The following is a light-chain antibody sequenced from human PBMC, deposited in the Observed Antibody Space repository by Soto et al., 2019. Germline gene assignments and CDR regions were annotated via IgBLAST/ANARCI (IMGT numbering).Light chain of an antibody. CDR3: AAWDDSLSAVV. V-gene: IGLV1-47*01. CDR1: SSNIGRNY. CDR2: NNN. Sequence: QSVLTQPPSASGTPGQRVTISCSGSSSNIGRNYVSWYQQLPGGAPKLLIYNNNQRPSGVPDRFSGSKSGTSASLAISGLRSEDEADYYCAAWDDSLSAVVFGGGTKVTVL. J-gene: IGLJ2*01.